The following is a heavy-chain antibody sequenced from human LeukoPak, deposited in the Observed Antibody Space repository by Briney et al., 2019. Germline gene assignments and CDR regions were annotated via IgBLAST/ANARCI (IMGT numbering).Heavy chain of an antibody. Sequence: PGGSLRLSCAASGFTFSSYNIHWVRQAPGKGLEWVAFIRYDGSNKYYADSVKGRFTISRDNSKNTLYLQMNSLRAEDTAVYYCANLITGTPTDDAFDIWGQGTMVTVSS. CDR2: IRYDGSNK. CDR3: ANLITGTPTDDAFDI. CDR1: GFTFSSYN. J-gene: IGHJ3*02. V-gene: IGHV3-30*02. D-gene: IGHD1-20*01.